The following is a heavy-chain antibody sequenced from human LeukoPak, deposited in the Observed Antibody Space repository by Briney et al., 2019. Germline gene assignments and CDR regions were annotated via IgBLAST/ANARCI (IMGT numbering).Heavy chain of an antibody. Sequence: GGSLRLSCAASGFTFNNFGMRWVRQAPGKGLEWVSFIGYEGVHKYYADSVKGRFTISKDNSKATLYLQMNSLRPEDTAVYYCAKDLHGGYSSDYWGQGTLVTVFS. J-gene: IGHJ4*02. CDR1: GFTFNNFG. D-gene: IGHD4-23*01. CDR2: IGYEGVHK. V-gene: IGHV3-30*02. CDR3: AKDLHGGYSSDY.